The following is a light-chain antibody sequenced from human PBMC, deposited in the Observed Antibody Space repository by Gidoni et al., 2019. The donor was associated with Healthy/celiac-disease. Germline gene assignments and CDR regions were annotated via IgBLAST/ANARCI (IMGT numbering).Light chain of an antibody. CDR3: CSYAGSYTFGDVV. CDR1: SSDVGGYNY. V-gene: IGLV2-11*01. J-gene: IGLJ2*01. Sequence: QSARTQPRSVSGSPGQSVTISCTGTSSDVGGYNYVSWYQQHPGKAPKLMIYDVSKRPSGVPDRFSGSKSGNTASLTISGLQAEDEADYYCCSYAGSYTFGDVVFGGGTKLTVL. CDR2: DVS.